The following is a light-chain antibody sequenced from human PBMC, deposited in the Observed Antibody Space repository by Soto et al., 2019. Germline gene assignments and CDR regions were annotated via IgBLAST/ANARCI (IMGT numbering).Light chain of an antibody. CDR1: QSVSSSY. Sequence: EIGLTQSPGTLALSPGERATLSCRASQSVSSSYLAWYQQKPGRAPRLLIYGASSRASGIPDRFSGSGSGTDFALTIGRLEPEDFAVYYCQQYGSSPWTFGQGTKVEIK. V-gene: IGKV3-20*01. J-gene: IGKJ1*01. CDR2: GAS. CDR3: QQYGSSPWT.